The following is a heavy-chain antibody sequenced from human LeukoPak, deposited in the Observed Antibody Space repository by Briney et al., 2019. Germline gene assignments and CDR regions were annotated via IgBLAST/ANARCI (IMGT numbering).Heavy chain of an antibody. CDR1: GFTFSSYG. V-gene: IGHV3-30*18. J-gene: IGHJ4*02. Sequence: GGSLRLSCAASGFTFSSYGMHWVRQAPGKGLEWVAVISHDGSDSHYADSVKGRFTISRDNSKNTVYLQMSSLRPEDMAVYFCAKELYFGSGSYPDYWGQGTLVRVFS. CDR2: ISHDGSDS. D-gene: IGHD3-10*01. CDR3: AKELYFGSGSYPDY.